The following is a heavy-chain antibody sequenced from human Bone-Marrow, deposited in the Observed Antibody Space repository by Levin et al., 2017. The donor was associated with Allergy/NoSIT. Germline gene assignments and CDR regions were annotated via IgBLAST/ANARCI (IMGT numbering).Heavy chain of an antibody. CDR3: ARGGVVYAMGYFYYGMDV. Sequence: GASVKVSCTASGFTFTTYWMTWVRQAPGKGLEWVARIKHDGSDKYYVDSVKGRFTVSRDNAKKSLYLHMNSLGVEDTAVYFCARGGVVYAMGYFYYGMDVWGQGTTVTVS. J-gene: IGHJ6*02. D-gene: IGHD2-8*01. CDR1: GFTFTTYW. CDR2: IKHDGSDK. V-gene: IGHV3-7*01.